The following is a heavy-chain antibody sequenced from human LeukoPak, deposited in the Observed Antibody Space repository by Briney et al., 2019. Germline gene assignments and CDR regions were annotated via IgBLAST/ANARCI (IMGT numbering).Heavy chain of an antibody. Sequence: SETLSLTCTVSGGAISTSNYDWGWIRQPPGEGREWGGNIFYSGSTYYGPSLKSRLTISLDTSSNQFSLKLNSVTPADTAVYYCAKSHGYGLIDIWGQGTMVTVSS. CDR2: IFYSGST. CDR1: GGAISTSNYD. V-gene: IGHV4-39*07. D-gene: IGHD5-18*01. J-gene: IGHJ3*02. CDR3: AKSHGYGLIDI.